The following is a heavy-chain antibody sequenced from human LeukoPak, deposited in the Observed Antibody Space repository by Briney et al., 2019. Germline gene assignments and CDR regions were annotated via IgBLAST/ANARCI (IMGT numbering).Heavy chain of an antibody. D-gene: IGHD3-3*01. V-gene: IGHV1-2*02. CDR1: GYTFTGYY. Sequence: ASVKVSCKASGYTFTGYYMHWVRQAPGQGLERMGWINPNSGGTNYAQKFQGRVTMTRDTSISTAYMELSRLRSDDTAVYYCARARGFWSGYDAFDIWGQGTMVTVSS. CDR3: ARARGFWSGYDAFDI. J-gene: IGHJ3*02. CDR2: INPNSGGT.